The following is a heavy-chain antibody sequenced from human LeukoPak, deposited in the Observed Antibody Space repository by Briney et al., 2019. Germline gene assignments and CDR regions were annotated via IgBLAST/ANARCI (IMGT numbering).Heavy chain of an antibody. CDR3: AKDGLGRATIREFDH. V-gene: IGHV3-23*01. CDR2: VTASGENT. D-gene: IGHD5-24*01. J-gene: IGHJ4*02. Sequence: PGGSLRLSCAASGFTFSNYAMGWVRQAPGKGLQWVSGVTASGENTYYADSVTGRFTISRDNSKNMLYLQMNSLRAEDTAVYYCAKDGLGRATIREFDHWGQGTLATVSS. CDR1: GFTFSNYA.